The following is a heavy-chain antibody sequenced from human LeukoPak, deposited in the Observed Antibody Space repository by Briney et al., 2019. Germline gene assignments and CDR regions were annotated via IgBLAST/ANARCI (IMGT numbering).Heavy chain of an antibody. J-gene: IGHJ6*02. V-gene: IGHV3-23*01. D-gene: IGHD6-13*01. CDR1: GFTFSSYA. CDR3: AKVIYTGRFIIAAALGMDV. Sequence: PGGSLRLSCAASGFTFSSYAMSWVRQAPGKGLEWVSAITNSGGTTYYADSVKGRFTISRDNSKNTLYLQMNSLRAEDTAVYYCAKVIYTGRFIIAAALGMDVWGQGTTVTVSS. CDR2: ITNSGGTT.